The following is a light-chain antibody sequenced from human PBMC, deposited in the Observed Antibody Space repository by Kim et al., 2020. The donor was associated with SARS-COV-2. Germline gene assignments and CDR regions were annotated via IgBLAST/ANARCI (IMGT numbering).Light chain of an antibody. CDR1: KLGDKY. V-gene: IGLV3-1*01. CDR2: QDS. Sequence: SVPPGQPASIPCSGDKLGDKYACWYQQKPGQSPVLVIYQDSKRPSGIPERFSGSNSGNTATLTISGTQAMDEADYYCQAWDSSTWVFGGGTQLTVL. J-gene: IGLJ3*02. CDR3: QAWDSSTWV.